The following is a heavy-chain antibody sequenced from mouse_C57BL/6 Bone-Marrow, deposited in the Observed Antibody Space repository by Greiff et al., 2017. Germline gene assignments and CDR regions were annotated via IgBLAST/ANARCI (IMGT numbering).Heavy chain of an antibody. CDR1: GFTFSDYG. J-gene: IGHJ4*01. D-gene: IGHD1-1*01. V-gene: IGHV5-17*01. CDR3: ARPGTTVVATDAMDY. CDR2: ISSGSSTI. Sequence: EVQLVESGGGLVKPGGSLKLSCAASGFTFSDYGMHWVRQAPEKGLEWVAYISSGSSTIYYADTVKGRFTISRDNAKNTLFLQMTSLRSEDTAMYYCARPGTTVVATDAMDYWGQGTSVTVSS.